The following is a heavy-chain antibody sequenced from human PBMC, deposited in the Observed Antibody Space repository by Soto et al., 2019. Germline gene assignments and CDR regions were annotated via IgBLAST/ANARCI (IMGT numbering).Heavy chain of an antibody. CDR2: ISSSSSYI. V-gene: IGHV3-21*01. D-gene: IGHD3-10*01. Sequence: GGSLRLSCAASGFTFSSYSMNWVRQAPGKGLEWVSSISSSSSYIYYADSVKGRFTISRDNAKNSLYLQMNSLRAEDTAVYYCARALPHYYGSGSYYPHRSMDVWGQGTTVTVSS. J-gene: IGHJ6*02. CDR1: GFTFSSYS. CDR3: ARALPHYYGSGSYYPHRSMDV.